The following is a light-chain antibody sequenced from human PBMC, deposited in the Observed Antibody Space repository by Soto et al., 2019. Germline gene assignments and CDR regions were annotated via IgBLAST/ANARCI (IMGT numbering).Light chain of an antibody. CDR2: DNN. V-gene: IGLV1-51*01. Sequence: QSVLTQPPSVSASPGQKVTISCSGSSSNIGNNYVSWYQQLPGTAPKLLIYDNNKRPSEIPDRFSGSKSGTPATLGITVLQTGDEAVYYCGTWDSSLSAGVFGAGTKVTVL. CDR1: SSNIGNNY. J-gene: IGLJ1*01. CDR3: GTWDSSLSAGV.